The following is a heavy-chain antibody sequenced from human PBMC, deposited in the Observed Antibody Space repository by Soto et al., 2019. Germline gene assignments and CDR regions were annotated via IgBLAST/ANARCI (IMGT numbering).Heavy chain of an antibody. V-gene: IGHV2-70*13. CDR1: RSPLPRPEKC. Sequence: SPPAPVNPPQPLAPTCRSPRSPLPRPEKCMSWIRQPPGKALEWLALIERDDDDKYYSSSLKTRLTISKDTRKNQVVLTMANMDPADTGTYYCARAIRGRRRCNGMDVWGQGTTVTVSS. CDR3: ARAIRGRRRCNGMDV. J-gene: IGHJ6*02. CDR2: IERDDDDK. D-gene: IGHD2-2*02.